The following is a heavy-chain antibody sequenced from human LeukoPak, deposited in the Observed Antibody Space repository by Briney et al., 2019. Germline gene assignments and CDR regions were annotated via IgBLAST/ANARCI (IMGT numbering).Heavy chain of an antibody. CDR2: INHSGST. CDR1: GGSFSDYD. V-gene: IGHV4-34*01. D-gene: IGHD3-22*01. CDR3: SRGLDSRKLGY. J-gene: IGHJ4*02. Sequence: SETLSLTCAVYGGSFSDYDWSWIRQPPGKGLEWIGEINHSGSTTYNPSLESRVTMSVDTSRNQFSLNLNSVTAADTAVYFCSRGLDSRKLGYWGQGTLVTVSS.